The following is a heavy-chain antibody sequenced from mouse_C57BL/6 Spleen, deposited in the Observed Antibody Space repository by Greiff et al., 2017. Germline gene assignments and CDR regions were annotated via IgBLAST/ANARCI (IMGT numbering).Heavy chain of an antibody. CDR1: GYTFTSYW. Sequence: QVQLQQPGAELVMPGASVKLSCKASGYTFTSYWMHWVKQRPGQGLEWIGEIDPSDSYTNYNQKFKGKSTLTEDKSSSTAYMQLSSRTAEDSAVYYCARNSADYFDYWGQGTTLTVSS. V-gene: IGHV1-69*01. CDR2: IDPSDSYT. CDR3: ARNSADYFDY. J-gene: IGHJ2*01.